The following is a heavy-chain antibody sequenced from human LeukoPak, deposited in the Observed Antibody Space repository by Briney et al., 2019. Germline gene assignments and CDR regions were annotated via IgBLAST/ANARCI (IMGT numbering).Heavy chain of an antibody. J-gene: IGHJ4*02. D-gene: IGHD6-19*01. CDR2: IRSKTEGGTI. CDR1: GFSFSDAW. Sequence: GGSLRLSCAASGFSFSDAWMSWVRQAPGRGLEWIGRIRSKTEGGTIDYAAPVKGRFTISRGDSKSTLYLQMNSLKTEDTAVYYCITCSGWHFVWWGQGTLVTVSS. CDR3: ITCSGWHFVW. V-gene: IGHV3-15*01.